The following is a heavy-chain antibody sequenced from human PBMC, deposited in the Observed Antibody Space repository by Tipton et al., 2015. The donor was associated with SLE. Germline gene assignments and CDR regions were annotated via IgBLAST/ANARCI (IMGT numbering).Heavy chain of an antibody. CDR1: GGSISSYY. D-gene: IGHD3-10*01. CDR3: ARDRGGGPTPDAFDI. V-gene: IGHV4-4*07. CDR2: IYTSGST. Sequence: TLSLTCTVSGGSISSYYWSWIRQPPGKGLEWIGRIYTSGSTNYNPSLKSRVTISVDTSKNQFSLKLSSVTAADTAVYYCARDRGGGPTPDAFDIWGQGTMVTVSS. J-gene: IGHJ3*02.